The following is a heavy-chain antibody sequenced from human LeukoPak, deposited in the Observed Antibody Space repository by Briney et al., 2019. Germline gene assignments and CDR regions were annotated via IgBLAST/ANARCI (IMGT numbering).Heavy chain of an antibody. CDR2: INSDGSWT. V-gene: IGHV3-74*01. Sequence: GGSLRLSCAATGNYWMHWVRQAPGKGLVWVSHINSDGSWTSYADSVKGRFTISKDNAKNTVYLQMNSLRAEDTAVYYCVSFYETYWGRGTLVTVSS. D-gene: IGHD2/OR15-2a*01. J-gene: IGHJ4*02. CDR3: VSFYETY. CDR1: GNYW.